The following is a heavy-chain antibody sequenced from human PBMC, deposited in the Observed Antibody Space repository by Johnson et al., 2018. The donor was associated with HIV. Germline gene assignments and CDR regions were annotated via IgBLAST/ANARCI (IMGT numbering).Heavy chain of an antibody. CDR1: AFTFSDYY. CDR2: ISGSGGSI. J-gene: IGHJ3*02. D-gene: IGHD3-16*02. Sequence: QVQLVESGGGVVQPGRSLRLSCAASAFTFSDYYMSWIRQAPGKGLEWVSYISGSGGSICYADSVKGRFTISRDNSKNTLYLQMNSLRAVDTAIYYCAKEGYDYVGGSYRYTFGAFDIWGQGTMVTVSS. CDR3: AKEGYDYVGGSYRYTFGAFDI. V-gene: IGHV3-11*01.